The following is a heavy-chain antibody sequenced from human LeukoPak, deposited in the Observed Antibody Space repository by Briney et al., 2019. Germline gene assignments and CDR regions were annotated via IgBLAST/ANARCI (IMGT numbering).Heavy chain of an antibody. D-gene: IGHD6-25*01. CDR3: ARGDSGRSPFDY. J-gene: IGHJ4*02. CDR2: IYTSGST. CDR1: GGSIGSGSYY. Sequence: SETLSLTCTVSGGSIGSGSYYWSWIRQPAGKGLEWIGRIYTSGSTNYNPSLKSRVTISVDTSKNQFSLKLSSVTAADTAVYYCARGDSGRSPFDYWGQGTLVTVSS. V-gene: IGHV4-61*02.